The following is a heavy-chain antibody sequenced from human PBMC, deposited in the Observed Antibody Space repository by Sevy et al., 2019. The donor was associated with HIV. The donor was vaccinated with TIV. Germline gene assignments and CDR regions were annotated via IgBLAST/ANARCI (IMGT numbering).Heavy chain of an antibody. J-gene: IGHJ4*02. Sequence: GGSLRLSCAASEFTFYDYSMSWIRQAPGKGMEWVATLSFGCGKINYADSVKGRFTISRDNSKNSFYLQMDNLRVEDTALYYCAGEGCTRPHDYWGQGTRVTVSS. CDR3: AGEGCTRPHDY. CDR1: EFTFYDYS. CDR2: LSFGCGKI. D-gene: IGHD2-8*01. V-gene: IGHV3-21*04.